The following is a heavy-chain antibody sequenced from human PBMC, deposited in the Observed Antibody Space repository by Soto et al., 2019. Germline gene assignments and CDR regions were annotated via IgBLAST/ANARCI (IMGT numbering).Heavy chain of an antibody. V-gene: IGHV4-39*01. Sequence: PSETLSLTCTVSGGSISSGDYYWSWIRQHPGKGLEWIGSIYYSGSTFYNPSLKSRVTISVDTSKNQFSLKLSSVTAADTAVYYCASGYFDWLFDYWGQGTLVTVSS. D-gene: IGHD3-9*01. CDR1: GGSISSGDYY. CDR2: IYYSGST. CDR3: ASGYFDWLFDY. J-gene: IGHJ4*02.